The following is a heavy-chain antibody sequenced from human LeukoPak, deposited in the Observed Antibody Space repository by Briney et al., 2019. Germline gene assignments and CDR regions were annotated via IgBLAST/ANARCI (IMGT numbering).Heavy chain of an antibody. CDR2: INHSGST. V-gene: IGHV4-34*01. D-gene: IGHD1-26*01. CDR3: ARHAGMVGATTVSYYYYYMDV. Sequence: SETLSLTCAVYGGSFSGYDWSWIRQPPGKGLEWIGEINHSGSTNYNPSLKSRVTISVDTSKNQFSLKLSSVTAADTAVYYCARHAGMVGATTVSYYYYYMDVWGKGTTVTISS. J-gene: IGHJ6*03. CDR1: GGSFSGYD.